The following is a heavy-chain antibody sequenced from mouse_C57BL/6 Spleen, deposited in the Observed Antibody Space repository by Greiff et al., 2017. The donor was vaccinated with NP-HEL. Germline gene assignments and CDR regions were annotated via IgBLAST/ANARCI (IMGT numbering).Heavy chain of an antibody. V-gene: IGHV5-17*01. D-gene: IGHD4-1*02. CDR3: ARSPTGTGYFDV. J-gene: IGHJ1*03. Sequence: EVKLMESGGGLVKPGGSLKLSCAASGFTFSDYGMHWVRQAPEKGLEWVAYISSGSSTIYYADTVKGRFTISRDNAKNTLFLQMTSLRSEDTAMYYCARSPTGTGYFDVWGTGTTVTVSS. CDR2: ISSGSSTI. CDR1: GFTFSDYG.